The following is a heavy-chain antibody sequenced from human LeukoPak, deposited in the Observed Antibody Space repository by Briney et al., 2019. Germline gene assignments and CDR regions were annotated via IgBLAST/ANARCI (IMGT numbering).Heavy chain of an antibody. CDR1: GFSFSTYS. Sequence: GGSLRLSCAASGFSFSTYSMNWVRQAPGKGLEWVSSISSSSSYIYYADSVKGRFTVSRDNAKNSLHLQMNSLGAEDTAVYYCARGYYGDYYFDLWGQGTLVIVSS. J-gene: IGHJ4*02. V-gene: IGHV3-21*01. D-gene: IGHD4-17*01. CDR2: ISSSSSYI. CDR3: ARGYYGDYYFDL.